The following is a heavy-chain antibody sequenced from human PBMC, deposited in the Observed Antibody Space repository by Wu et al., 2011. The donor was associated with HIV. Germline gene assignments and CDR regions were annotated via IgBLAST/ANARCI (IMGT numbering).Heavy chain of an antibody. V-gene: IGHV1-69*08. CDR3: ARDISIFRVGQDSWFDP. D-gene: IGHD3-9*01. Sequence: QVQLVQSGSEIKTPGSSVKVSCKASGGTFSSHTITWVRQAPGQGLEWMGRIIPIFDTPTYARQFQGRVTLTADKSTGTAYLELSSLRYEDTAVYYCARDISIFRVGQDSWFDPWGQGTLVTVSS. CDR2: IIPIFDTP. CDR1: GGTFSSHT. J-gene: IGHJ5*02.